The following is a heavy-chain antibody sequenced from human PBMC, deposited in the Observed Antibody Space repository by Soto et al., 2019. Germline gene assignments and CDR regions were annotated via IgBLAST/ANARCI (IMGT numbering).Heavy chain of an antibody. V-gene: IGHV3-23*01. J-gene: IGHJ4*02. D-gene: IGHD3-22*01. CDR1: GFTFSNFA. CDR3: AKDGYYDRRGYHYFDY. CDR2: LSASGDST. Sequence: GGSLRLSCVVSGFTFSNFAMSWVRHVPGKGLQWVAGLSASGDSTYHADSVKGRFTTSRDNSKNTLFLQMHSLRGDDTALYYCAKDGYYDRRGYHYFDYWGRGTLVTVSS.